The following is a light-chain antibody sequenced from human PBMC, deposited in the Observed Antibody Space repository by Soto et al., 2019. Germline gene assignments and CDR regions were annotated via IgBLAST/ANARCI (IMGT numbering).Light chain of an antibody. CDR3: QQYNSYSPWT. Sequence: DIQMTQSPSTLSGSVGDRVTITCRASHIIISWVAWYQQKPGKAPKLLIYDASSLESGVPSRFSGSGSGTEFTLTISSLQPDDFATYYCQQYNSYSPWTFGQGTKVDI. CDR1: HIIISW. CDR2: DAS. V-gene: IGKV1-5*01. J-gene: IGKJ1*01.